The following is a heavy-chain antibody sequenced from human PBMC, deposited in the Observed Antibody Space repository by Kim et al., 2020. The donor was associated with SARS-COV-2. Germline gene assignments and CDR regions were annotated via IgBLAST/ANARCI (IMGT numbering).Heavy chain of an antibody. D-gene: IGHD3-16*02. CDR3: ARMSAGYRFDY. CDR2: INYNSDYT. J-gene: IGHJ4*02. V-gene: IGHV3-11*06. Sequence: GGSLRLSCAASGFTLGDYYMSWIRQAPGKGLEWISYINYNSDYTNYAESVKSRFTISRDNAQNSLFLQIDGLRAEDTAVYFCARMSAGYRFDYWGQGTLVTVSP. CDR1: GFTLGDYY.